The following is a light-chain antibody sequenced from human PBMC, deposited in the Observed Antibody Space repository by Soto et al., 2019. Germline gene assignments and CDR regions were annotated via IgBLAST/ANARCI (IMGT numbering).Light chain of an antibody. V-gene: IGKV1-39*01. CDR1: QSISSY. CDR3: QQYENLPT. CDR2: AAS. Sequence: DIQMTPSPSSLSASVGDRVTITCRASQSISSYLNWYQQKPGXTPXXLIHAASSLESGVPSRFSGSGSGTDFTLTVSSLHPEDIATDYCQQYENLPTFGQGTRLDIK. J-gene: IGKJ5*01.